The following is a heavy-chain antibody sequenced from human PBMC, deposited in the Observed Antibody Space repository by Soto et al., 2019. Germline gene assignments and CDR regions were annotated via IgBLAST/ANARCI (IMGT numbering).Heavy chain of an antibody. CDR1: GYTFASYN. CDR3: ARGGRYLEWFPWFDP. Sequence: QVQLVQSGAEVKRPGASVKVSCKASGYTFASYNIYWVRQSPGQGPEYMGRINPNSGDTGYTQKFLGRLTMTRNPSIRTAYMELSSLESEDTAVYYCARGGRYLEWFPWFDPWGQGTLVTVSS. CDR2: INPNSGDT. V-gene: IGHV1-8*01. J-gene: IGHJ5*02. D-gene: IGHD3-3*01.